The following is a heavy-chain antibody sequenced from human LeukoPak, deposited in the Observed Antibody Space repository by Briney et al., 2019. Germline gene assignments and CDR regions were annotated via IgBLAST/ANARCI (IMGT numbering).Heavy chain of an antibody. Sequence: GGSLRLSCAGSGFTFSNHQMNWVRQAPGKGLEWVSYISSSGNLIHYADSVKGRFTFSRDNARNSLYLQMNSLRADDTAIYYCAREGGWNDFDYWGQGTLVTVSS. CDR2: ISSSGNLI. CDR3: AREGGWNDFDY. J-gene: IGHJ4*02. CDR1: GFTFSNHQ. V-gene: IGHV3-48*03. D-gene: IGHD1-1*01.